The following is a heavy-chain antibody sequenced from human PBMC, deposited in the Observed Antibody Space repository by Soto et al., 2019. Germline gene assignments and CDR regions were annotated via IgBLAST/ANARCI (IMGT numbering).Heavy chain of an antibody. CDR3: AKDKAVATAGRGVFDL. CDR1: GFTLTTHA. Sequence: EVSLRLPCAASGFTLTTHAIAWVRHAPAKRLEWVSALSTGGTTYYAASQRGRLTIPRDNSRNILLLQMNPLRGEDTAQYYCAKDKAVATAGRGVFDLWGQGTLVTVSS. J-gene: IGHJ4*02. CDR2: LSTGGTT. D-gene: IGHD3-10*01. V-gene: IGHV3-23*01.